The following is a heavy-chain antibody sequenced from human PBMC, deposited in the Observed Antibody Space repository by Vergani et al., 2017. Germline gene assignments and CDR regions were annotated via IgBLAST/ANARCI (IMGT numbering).Heavy chain of an antibody. CDR2: ISASGGTT. J-gene: IGHJ6*02. CDR1: GFLFTDYA. CDR3: AKVGARGTYPGDYGFDV. D-gene: IGHD1-26*01. V-gene: IGHV3-23*01. Sequence: EVQLLQSGGGLVQPGGSLRLSCATSGFLFTDYAMTWVRRAPGKGLEWVSAISASGGTTYYADSVKGRFTVSRDNFKASLHLQLDSLRAEDTAVYFCAKVGARGTYPGDYGFDVWGRGTTVTVAS.